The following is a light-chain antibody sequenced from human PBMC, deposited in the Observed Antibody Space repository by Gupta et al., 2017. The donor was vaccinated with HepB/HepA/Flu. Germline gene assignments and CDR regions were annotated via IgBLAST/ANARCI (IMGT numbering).Light chain of an antibody. V-gene: IGKV3-15*01. CDR1: QSVRDN. Sequence: EPVLTQSPGILSVSPGERVILSCRASQSVRDNLAWYQQKPGQAPRRLISGAALRATGSPARCSGSGSGTEVTLTSSSLQSEDVALDYCQQYDSGTLTFGGGTNVEIK. CDR2: GAA. J-gene: IGKJ4*01. CDR3: QQYDSGTLT.